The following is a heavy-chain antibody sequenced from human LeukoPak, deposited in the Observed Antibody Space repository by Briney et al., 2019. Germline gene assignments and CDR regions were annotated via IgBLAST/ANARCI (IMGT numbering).Heavy chain of an antibody. V-gene: IGHV1-2*02. Sequence: ASVKVSCKASGYTFTGYYTHWVRQAPGQGLEWMGWINPNSGGTNYAQKFQGRVTMTRDTSISTAYMELSRLRSDDTAVYYCARDFGTAIYYYYYMDVWGKGTTVTISS. D-gene: IGHD2-21*02. J-gene: IGHJ6*03. CDR2: INPNSGGT. CDR1: GYTFTGYY. CDR3: ARDFGTAIYYYYYMDV.